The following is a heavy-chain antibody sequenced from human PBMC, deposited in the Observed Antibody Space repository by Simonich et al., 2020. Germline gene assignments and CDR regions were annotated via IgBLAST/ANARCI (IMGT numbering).Heavy chain of an antibody. V-gene: IGHV4-38-2*01. CDR2: IYHSVST. J-gene: IGHJ4*02. Sequence: QVQLQESGPGLVKPSETLSLTCAVSGYSISSGYYWGWIRQPPGKGLEWIGSIYHSVSTYYNPSLKSRVTISVDTSKNQFSLKLSSVTAADTAVYYCARGLTGDYWGQGTLVTVSS. CDR1: GYSISSGYY. CDR3: ARGLTGDY. D-gene: IGHD7-27*01.